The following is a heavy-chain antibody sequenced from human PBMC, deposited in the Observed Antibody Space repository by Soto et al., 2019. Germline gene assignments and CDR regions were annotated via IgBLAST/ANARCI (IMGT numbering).Heavy chain of an antibody. CDR3: AHVFTSLAPFDS. CDR2: IYWDEDK. CDR1: GFSLSTSGVG. V-gene: IGHV2-5*02. J-gene: IGHJ4*02. D-gene: IGHD3-10*02. Sequence: PTLVNPTQTLTLTCTFSGFSLSTSGVGVGWIRQPPGKALEWLGFIYWDEDKRYSPSLKSRLTITKDTSKSQVVLTMTNMDPVDTATYYCAHVFTSLAPFDSWGQGTLVTVSS.